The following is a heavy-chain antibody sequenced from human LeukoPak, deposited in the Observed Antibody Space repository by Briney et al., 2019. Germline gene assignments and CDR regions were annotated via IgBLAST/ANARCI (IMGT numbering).Heavy chain of an antibody. CDR3: ARERDSSGYYGRFFDY. CDR2: IYYSGST. CDR1: GGSISSYY. J-gene: IGHJ4*02. Sequence: SETLSLTCTVSGGSISSYYWSWIRQPPGKGLEWIGYIYYSGSTNYNPSLKSRVTISVDTSKNQFSLKLSSVTAADTAVYYCARERDSSGYYGRFFDYWGQGTLVTVSS. D-gene: IGHD3-22*01. V-gene: IGHV4-59*01.